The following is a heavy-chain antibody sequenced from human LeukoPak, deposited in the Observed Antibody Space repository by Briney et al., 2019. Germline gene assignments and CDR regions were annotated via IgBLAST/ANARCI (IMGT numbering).Heavy chain of an antibody. CDR2: IKQDGGEK. CDR1: EFTFSSYW. CDR3: AKDTKFDP. J-gene: IGHJ5*02. Sequence: GGSLRLSCAASEFTFSSYWMHWVRQAPGKGLEWVANIKQDGGEKYYVDSVKGRFTISRDNAKNALYLQMNGLRAEDTAVYYCAKDTKFDPWGQGTLVTVSS. V-gene: IGHV3-7*03. D-gene: IGHD3-3*01.